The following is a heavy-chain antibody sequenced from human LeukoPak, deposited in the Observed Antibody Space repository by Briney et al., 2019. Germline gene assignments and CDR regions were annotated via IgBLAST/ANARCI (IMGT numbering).Heavy chain of an antibody. CDR2: INQDGSEK. D-gene: IGHD2-21*01. V-gene: IGHV3-7*01. CDR1: GFTFSSYA. J-gene: IGHJ4*02. CDR3: GSGGCWVFNH. Sequence: GGSLRLSCAASGFTFSSYAMSWVRQAPGKGLEWVAHINQDGSEKYYVDSVKGRFTISRDNARNSQYLQMNSLRAEDTAVYYCGSGGCWVFNHWGQGTLVTVSS.